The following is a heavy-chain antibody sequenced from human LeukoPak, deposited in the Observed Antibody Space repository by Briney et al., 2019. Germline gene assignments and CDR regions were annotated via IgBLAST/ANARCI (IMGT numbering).Heavy chain of an antibody. CDR2: ISGSGGNT. Sequence: GGSLRLSCAVSGITLSNYGMSWVRQVPGKGLEWVSGISGSGGNTCYADSVKGRFTISRDNSKNTLYLQMNSLRAEDTAVYFCAKRGVVIRVFLVGFHKEASYFDSWGQGALVTVSS. V-gene: IGHV3-23*01. CDR3: AKRGVVIRVFLVGFHKEASYFDS. D-gene: IGHD3-10*01. J-gene: IGHJ4*02. CDR1: GITLSNYG.